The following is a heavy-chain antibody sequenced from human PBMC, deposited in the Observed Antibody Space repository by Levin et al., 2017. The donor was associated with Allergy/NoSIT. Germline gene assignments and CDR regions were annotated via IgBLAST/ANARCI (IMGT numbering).Heavy chain of an antibody. J-gene: IGHJ5*02. CDR2: IWYDGSNK. CDR1: GFTFSSYG. CDR3: ARGDYDFWSGDGNWFDP. D-gene: IGHD3-3*01. V-gene: IGHV3-33*01. Sequence: PGESLKISCAASGFTFSSYGMHWVRQAPGKGLEWVAVIWYDGSNKYYADSVKGRFTISRDNSKNTLYLQMNSLRAEDTAVYYCARGDYDFWSGDGNWFDPWGQGTLVTVSS.